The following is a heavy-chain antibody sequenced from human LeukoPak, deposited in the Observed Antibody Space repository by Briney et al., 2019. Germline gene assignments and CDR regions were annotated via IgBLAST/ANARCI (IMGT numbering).Heavy chain of an antibody. CDR3: ARDTFCSSTSCYTGGYDY. D-gene: IGHD2-2*02. CDR2: MNPNSGNT. Sequence: GASVKVSCKASGYTFTSYDINWVRQATGQGLEWMGWMNPNSGNTGYAQKFQGRVTMTRNTSISTAYMELSSLRSEDTAVYYCARDTFCSSTSCYTGGYDYWGQGTLVTVSS. V-gene: IGHV1-8*01. J-gene: IGHJ4*02. CDR1: GYTFTSYD.